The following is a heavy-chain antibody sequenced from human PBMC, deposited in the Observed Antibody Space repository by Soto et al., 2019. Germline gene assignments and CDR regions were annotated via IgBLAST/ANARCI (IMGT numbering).Heavy chain of an antibody. V-gene: IGHV3-33*01. D-gene: IGHD3-22*01. Sequence: QVQLVESGGGVVQPGTSLRLSCAASGFTFSRYGMHWVRQAPGKGLEWVALIWNDGIRKVYVDSVKGRFTISRDNSKNTLELQMNSMRVEDTAVYYCARDDDYEANAFDYWGPGTLVTVSS. CDR3: ARDDDYEANAFDY. J-gene: IGHJ4*02. CDR2: IWNDGIRK. CDR1: GFTFSRYG.